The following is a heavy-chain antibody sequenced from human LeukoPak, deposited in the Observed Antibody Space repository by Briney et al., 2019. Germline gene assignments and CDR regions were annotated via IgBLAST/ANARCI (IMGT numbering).Heavy chain of an antibody. J-gene: IGHJ4*02. CDR3: ATIYGDYGPYYFDY. CDR2: INPDSGGT. CDR1: GYTFTGYY. D-gene: IGHD4-17*01. V-gene: IGHV1-2*02. Sequence: ASVKVSCKASGYTFTGYYMHWVRQAPGQGLEWMGWINPDSGGTNYAQKFQGRVTMTTDTSISTAYMELSSLRSDDTAMYYCATIYGDYGPYYFDYWGQGTLVTVSS.